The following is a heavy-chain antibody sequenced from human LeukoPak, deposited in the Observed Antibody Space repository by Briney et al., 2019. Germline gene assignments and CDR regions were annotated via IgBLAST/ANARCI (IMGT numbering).Heavy chain of an antibody. V-gene: IGHV1-69*13. D-gene: IGHD3-22*01. J-gene: IGHJ6*02. CDR2: IIPIFGTA. Sequence: SVKVSCKASGGTFSSYAISWVRQAPGQGLEWMGGIIPIFGTANYAQKFQGRVTITADESTSTAYMELSSLRSEDTAVYYCARGSYDSSGYYSYYYYGMDVWGQGTTVTVSS. CDR1: GGTFSSYA. CDR3: ARGSYDSSGYYSYYYYGMDV.